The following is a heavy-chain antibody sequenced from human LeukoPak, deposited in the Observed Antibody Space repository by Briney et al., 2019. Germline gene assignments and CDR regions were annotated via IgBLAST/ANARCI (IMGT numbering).Heavy chain of an antibody. CDR1: GGTFSSYA. Sequence: GASVKVSCTASGGTFSSYAISWVRQAPGQGLEWMGGIIPIFGTANYAQKFQGRVTITADESTSTAYMELSSLRSEDTAVYYCAREGGSTIATYNWFDPWGQGTLVTVSS. CDR2: IIPIFGTA. D-gene: IGHD5/OR15-5a*01. V-gene: IGHV1-69*13. J-gene: IGHJ5*02. CDR3: AREGGSTIATYNWFDP.